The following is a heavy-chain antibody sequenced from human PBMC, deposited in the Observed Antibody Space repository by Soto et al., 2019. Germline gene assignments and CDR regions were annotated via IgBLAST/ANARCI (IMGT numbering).Heavy chain of an antibody. CDR3: ANSPVVATTWDDY. CDR2: ISGSGGST. V-gene: IGHV3-23*01. J-gene: IGHJ4*02. Sequence: EVQLLESGGGLVQPGGSLRLSCAASGFTFSSYAMSWVRQAPGKGLEWVSAISGSGGSTYYADSVKGRFTISRDNSKNTLYLQMNSLRAEDTAVYYSANSPVVATTWDDYWGQGTLVTVSS. CDR1: GFTFSSYA. D-gene: IGHD5-12*01.